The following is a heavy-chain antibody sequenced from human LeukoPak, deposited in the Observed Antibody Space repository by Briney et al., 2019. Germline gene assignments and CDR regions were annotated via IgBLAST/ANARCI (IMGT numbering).Heavy chain of an antibody. CDR2: MSSSDDGR. D-gene: IGHD3-22*01. CDR3: AKYSHDSSGSYDY. V-gene: IGHV3-23*01. Sequence: GGSLRLSCATSGFSFSSYAMSWVRQAPGKGLEWVSAMSSSDDGRYYADSVKGRFTISRDNSKNTLYLQMNSLRAEDTAVYYCAKYSHDSSGSYDYWGQGTLVTVSS. CDR1: GFSFSSYA. J-gene: IGHJ4*02.